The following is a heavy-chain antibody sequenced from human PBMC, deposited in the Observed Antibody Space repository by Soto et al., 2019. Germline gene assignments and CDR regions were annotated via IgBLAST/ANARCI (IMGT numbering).Heavy chain of an antibody. J-gene: IGHJ4*02. D-gene: IGHD3-22*01. CDR3: GRAWAFYDSVDY. V-gene: IGHV3-74*01. CDR2: INADGGST. Sequence: EVQLVASGGASVQPGGSLRLSCAASGFAFSSYWMHWVRQTPGKGLLWVARINADGGSTNYAESVKGRFTISRDNTKKTLYLQMDSLGAEDSAVYYCGRAWAFYDSVDYWGQGTRIAFSS. CDR1: GFAFSSYW.